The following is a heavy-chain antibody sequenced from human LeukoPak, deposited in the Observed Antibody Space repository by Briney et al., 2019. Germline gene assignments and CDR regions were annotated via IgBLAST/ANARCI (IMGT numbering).Heavy chain of an antibody. V-gene: IGHV1-69*13. D-gene: IGHD4-17*01. CDR3: AREIDYGDYFDY. J-gene: IGHJ4*02. CDR1: GGTFSSYA. Sequence: ASVKVSCKASGGTFSSYAISWVRQAPGQGLEWMGGIIPIFGTANYAQKFQGRVTITADESTSTAYMELSSLRSEDTAVYYCAREIDYGDYFDYWGQGTLVTVSS. CDR2: IIPIFGTA.